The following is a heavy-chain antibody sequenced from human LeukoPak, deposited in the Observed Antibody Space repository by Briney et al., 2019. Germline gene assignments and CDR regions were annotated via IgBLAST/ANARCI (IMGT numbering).Heavy chain of an antibody. D-gene: IGHD4-17*01. CDR1: GFTFSSHW. V-gene: IGHV3-74*01. CDR3: ARGFSTVTTD. Sequence: GGSLRLSCAASGFTFSSHWMHWVRQAPGKGLVWVLGINSDGSITTYADSVKGRFTISRDNAKNTMYLQMNRLRAEDTAVYYCARGFSTVTTDWGQGTLVTVSS. CDR2: INSDGSIT. J-gene: IGHJ4*02.